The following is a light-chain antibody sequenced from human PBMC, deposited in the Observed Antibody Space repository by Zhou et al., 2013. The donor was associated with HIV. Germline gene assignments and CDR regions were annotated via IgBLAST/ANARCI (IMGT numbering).Light chain of an antibody. J-gene: IGKJ4*01. CDR2: AAS. CDR1: QGIKNS. V-gene: IGKV1-NL1*01. CDR3: QQRSNWPPLT. Sequence: DIQMTQSPSSLSASVGDRVTITCRASQGIKNSLAWYQQKPGKAPKLLLYAASRLEIGVPSRFSGSGSGTDFTLTISSLEPEDFAVYYCQQRSNWPPLTFGGGTKVEIK.